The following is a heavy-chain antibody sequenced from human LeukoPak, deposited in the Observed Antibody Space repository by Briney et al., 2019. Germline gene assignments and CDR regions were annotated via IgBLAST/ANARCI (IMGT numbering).Heavy chain of an antibody. CDR1: GFTFSSYA. Sequence: GGSLRLSCAASGFTFSSYAMSWVRQAPGKGLEWVSAISGSSGSTYYADSVKGRFTISRDNSKNTLYLQMNSLRAEDTAVYYCAKDSIYVYSNLRSSYFDYWGQGTLVTVSS. CDR3: AKDSIYVYSNLRSSYFDY. J-gene: IGHJ4*02. D-gene: IGHD4-11*01. V-gene: IGHV3-23*01. CDR2: ISGSSGST.